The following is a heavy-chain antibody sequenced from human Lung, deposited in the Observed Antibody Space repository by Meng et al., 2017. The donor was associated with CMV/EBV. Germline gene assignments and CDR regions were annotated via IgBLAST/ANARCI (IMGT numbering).Heavy chain of an antibody. J-gene: IGHJ4*02. V-gene: IGHV1-18*01. Sequence: ASXXVSXKASGDTFTSYGFAWVRQAPGQGLEWVGWISAYNDNTNYAQRLQGRVSMTTDTTTSTAYMELRSLRSDDTAVYYRASQVEPYYYDRSGYLNWGQGTLVTVSS. D-gene: IGHD3-22*01. CDR2: ISAYNDNT. CDR3: ASQVEPYYYDRSGYLN. CDR1: GDTFTSYG.